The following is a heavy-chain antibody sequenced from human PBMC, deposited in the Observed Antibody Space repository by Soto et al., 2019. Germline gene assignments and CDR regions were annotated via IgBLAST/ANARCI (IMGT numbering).Heavy chain of an antibody. CDR2: IYWDDDK. CDR3: AHIDPEIVTVGGHGGFDY. Sequence: QITLKESGPTLVRPPQTLTLTCTFSGFSLTSGVGVGLIRQPPGKALEWLALIYWDDDKRYSPSLKNRLTLTKDTSKNQVVLTMTNVGPVDTATYFCAHIDPEIVTVGGHGGFDYWGQGTLVTVSS. V-gene: IGHV2-5*02. CDR1: GFSLTSGVG. J-gene: IGHJ4*02. D-gene: IGHD5-12*01.